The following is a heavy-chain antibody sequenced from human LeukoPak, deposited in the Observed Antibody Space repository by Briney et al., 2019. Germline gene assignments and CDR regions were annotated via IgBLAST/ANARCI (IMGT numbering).Heavy chain of an antibody. J-gene: IGHJ3*02. CDR1: GGSFSGYY. CDR3: ARDIVVVPAAPYDAFDI. Sequence: PSETLSLTCAVYGGSFSGYYRSWIRQPPGKGLEWIGEINHSGSTNYNPSLKSRVTISVDTSKNQFSLKLSSVTAADTAVYYCARDIVVVPAAPYDAFDIWGQGTMVTVSS. D-gene: IGHD2-2*01. CDR2: INHSGST. V-gene: IGHV4-34*01.